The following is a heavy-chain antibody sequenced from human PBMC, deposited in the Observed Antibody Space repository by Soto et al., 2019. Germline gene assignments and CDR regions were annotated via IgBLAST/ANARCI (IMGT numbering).Heavy chain of an antibody. Sequence: GGSLRLSCAASGFTFSSYGMHWVRQAPGKGLEWVAVISYDGSNKYYADSVKGRFTISRDNSKNTLYLQMNSLRAEDTAVYYCAKDAFNSGYDSSRAIPRYYYGMDVWGQGTTVTVSS. CDR1: GFTFSSYG. CDR3: AKDAFNSGYDSSRAIPRYYYGMDV. J-gene: IGHJ6*02. D-gene: IGHD5-12*01. V-gene: IGHV3-30*18. CDR2: ISYDGSNK.